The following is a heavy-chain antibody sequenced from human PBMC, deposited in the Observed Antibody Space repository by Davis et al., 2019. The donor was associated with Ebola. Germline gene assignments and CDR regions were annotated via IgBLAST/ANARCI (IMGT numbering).Heavy chain of an antibody. V-gene: IGHV3-23*02. D-gene: IGHD3-22*01. J-gene: IGHJ5*02. CDR1: AFTPSSYA. CDR3: AKGDRTAPYYDTGDDL. Sequence: ARSLTLSCPASAFTPSSYAINWVRQAPGKGLEWVSSMRGSGDSTSYRDSVKGCFTMSRHNYKHKLYLQINSLTVDETGVYFFAKGDRTAPYYDTGDDLWGQGTLVTVSP. CDR2: MRGSGDST.